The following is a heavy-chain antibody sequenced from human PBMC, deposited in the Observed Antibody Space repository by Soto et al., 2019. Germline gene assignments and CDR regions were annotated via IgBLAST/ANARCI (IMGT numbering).Heavy chain of an antibody. D-gene: IGHD3-9*01. J-gene: IGHJ3*02. CDR3: ARAYYDILTGYPPDAFDI. CDR1: GFTVSSNY. Sequence: GGSLRLSCAASGFTVSSNYMSWVRQAPGKGLEWVSVIYSGGSTYYADSVKGRFTISRDNSKNTLYLQMNSLRAEDTAVYYCARAYYDILTGYPPDAFDIWGQGTMVTVSS. V-gene: IGHV3-66*01. CDR2: IYSGGST.